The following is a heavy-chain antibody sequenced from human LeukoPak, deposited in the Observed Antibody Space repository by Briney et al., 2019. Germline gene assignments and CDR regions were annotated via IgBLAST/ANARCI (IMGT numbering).Heavy chain of an antibody. D-gene: IGHD2-15*01. J-gene: IGHJ4*02. CDR1: GFTFSSYS. Sequence: AGGSLRLSCAASGFTFSSYSMNWVRQAPGKGLEWVSSISSSSSYIYHADSVKGRFTISRDNAKNSLYLQMNSLRAEDTAVYYCASEVAADVVDYWGQGTLVTVSS. V-gene: IGHV3-21*01. CDR2: ISSSSSYI. CDR3: ASEVAADVVDY.